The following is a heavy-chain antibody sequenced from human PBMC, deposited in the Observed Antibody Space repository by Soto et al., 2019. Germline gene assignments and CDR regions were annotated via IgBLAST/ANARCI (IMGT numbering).Heavy chain of an antibody. CDR1: GGSISSGGYS. D-gene: IGHD2-2*01. Sequence: QLQLQESGSGLVKPSQTLSLTCAVSGGSISSGGYSWSWIRQPPGKGLEWIGYIYNSGSTYYNPXXXXXXXXXXXXXXXXXXXXXXXXXXXXXXXXXXXXXXXXPRYYWGQGTLVTVSS. CDR3: XXXXXXPRYY. CDR2: IYNSGST. J-gene: IGHJ4*02. V-gene: IGHV4-30-2*01.